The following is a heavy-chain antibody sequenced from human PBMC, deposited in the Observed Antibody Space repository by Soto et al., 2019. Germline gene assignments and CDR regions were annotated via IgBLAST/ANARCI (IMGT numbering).Heavy chain of an antibody. D-gene: IGHD1-1*01. Sequence: QGQVEQSGAEVRRPGSSVRVSCKLSGGAFGGYVISWVRQAPGQGLEWMGGIIPALGTTQSAQKFQDRVAFTADKSTTTAYMDLSGLRSEDTSLFYCVISRNNWNDGMYWGLGTLVTVSS. CDR1: GGAFGGYV. CDR2: IIPALGTT. CDR3: VISRNNWNDGMY. J-gene: IGHJ4*02. V-gene: IGHV1-69*06.